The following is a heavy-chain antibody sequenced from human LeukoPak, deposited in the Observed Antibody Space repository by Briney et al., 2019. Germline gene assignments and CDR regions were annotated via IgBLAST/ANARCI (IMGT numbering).Heavy chain of an antibody. CDR1: GGSISSYY. V-gene: IGHV4-59*08. D-gene: IGHD3-3*01. J-gene: IGHJ6*02. Sequence: SETLSLTCTVSGGSISSYYWSWIRQPPGKGLEWIGYIYYSGSTNYNPSLKSRVTISVDTSKNQFSLKLSSVTAADTAVYYCARGPITIFGVVIIGLDVWGQGTTVTVSS. CDR3: ARGPITIFGVVIIGLDV. CDR2: IYYSGST.